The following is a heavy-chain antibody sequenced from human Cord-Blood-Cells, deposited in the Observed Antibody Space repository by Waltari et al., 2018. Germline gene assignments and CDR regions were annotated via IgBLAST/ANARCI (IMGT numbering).Heavy chain of an antibody. V-gene: IGHV3-21*01. J-gene: IGHJ4*02. CDR2: ISSSSSYI. CDR3: ARSASSSWFDY. CDR1: GFTFSRHS. Sequence: EVQLVASGGGLVKPGGSLRLSCASFGFTFSRHSLNWFRQAPGKGLEGVSSISSSSSYIYYADSVKGRFTISRDNAKNSLYLQMNSLRAEDTAVYYCARSASSSWFDYWGQGTLVTVSS. D-gene: IGHD6-13*01.